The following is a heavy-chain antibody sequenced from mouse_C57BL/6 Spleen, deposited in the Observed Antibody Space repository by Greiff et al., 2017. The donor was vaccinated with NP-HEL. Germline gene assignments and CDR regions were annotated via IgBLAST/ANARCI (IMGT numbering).Heavy chain of an antibody. V-gene: IGHV1-80*01. CDR2: IYPGDGDT. Sequence: VQLQQSGAELVKPGASVKISCKASGYAFSSYWMNWVKQRPGKGLEWIGQIYPGDGDTNYNGKFKGKATLTADKSSSTAYLQLSSLTSEDSAVYFCARDSSYWYFDVWGTGTTVTVSS. CDR1: GYAFSSYW. J-gene: IGHJ1*03. CDR3: ARDSSYWYFDV.